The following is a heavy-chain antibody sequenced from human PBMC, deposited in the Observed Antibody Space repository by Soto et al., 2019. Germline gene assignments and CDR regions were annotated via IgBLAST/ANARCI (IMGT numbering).Heavy chain of an antibody. D-gene: IGHD5-18*01. V-gene: IGHV3-23*01. J-gene: IGHJ5*02. CDR2: ISGSGGSR. CDR3: AKVMVKNWFDP. CDR1: GFTCSIYA. Sequence: PGGSLRLSCAASGFTCSIYAMSGVRQAPGKGLEWVSLISGSGGSRYYEDSVKGRFTISRDNSKNTPYLQMNSLRADDTAVYCCAKVMVKNWFDPWGQGTLVTVSS.